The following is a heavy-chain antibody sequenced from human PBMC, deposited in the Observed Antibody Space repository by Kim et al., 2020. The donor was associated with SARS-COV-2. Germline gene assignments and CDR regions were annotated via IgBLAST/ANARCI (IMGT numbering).Heavy chain of an antibody. CDR2: IWYDGSNK. Sequence: GGSLRLSCAASGFTFSSYGMHWVRQAPGKGLEWVAVIWYDGSNKYYADSVKGRFTISRDNSKNTLYLQMNSLRAEDTAVYYCAREDNWNPRGMDVWGQVTTVTVSS. J-gene: IGHJ6*01. CDR1: GFTFSSYG. D-gene: IGHD1-20*01. CDR3: AREDNWNPRGMDV. V-gene: IGHV3-33*01.